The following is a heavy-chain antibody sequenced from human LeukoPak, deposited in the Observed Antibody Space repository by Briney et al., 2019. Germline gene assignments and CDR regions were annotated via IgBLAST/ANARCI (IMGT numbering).Heavy chain of an antibody. CDR2: INHSGST. Sequence: PSETLSLTCAVYGGSFSGYYWSWIRQPPGKGLEWIGEINHSGSTNYNPSLKSRVTIPVDTSKNQFSLKLSSVTAADTAVYYCARDSATSGSYYHLAYWGQGTLVTVSS. D-gene: IGHD1-26*01. J-gene: IGHJ4*02. CDR1: GGSFSGYY. CDR3: ARDSATSGSYYHLAY. V-gene: IGHV4-34*01.